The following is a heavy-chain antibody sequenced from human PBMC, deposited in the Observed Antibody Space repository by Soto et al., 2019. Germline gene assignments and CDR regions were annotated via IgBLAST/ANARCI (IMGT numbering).Heavy chain of an antibody. J-gene: IGHJ2*01. CDR3: ARVGVVRGLTILNWYLDL. V-gene: IGHV3-21*01. CDR1: GFTFSSYS. Sequence: GGSLRLSCAASGFTFSSYSMNWVRQAPGKGLEWVSSISSSSSYIYYADSVKGRFTISRDNAKNSLYLQMNSLRAEDTAVYYCARVGVVRGLTILNWYLDLWGRGTLVTVYS. CDR2: ISSSSSYI. D-gene: IGHD3-10*01.